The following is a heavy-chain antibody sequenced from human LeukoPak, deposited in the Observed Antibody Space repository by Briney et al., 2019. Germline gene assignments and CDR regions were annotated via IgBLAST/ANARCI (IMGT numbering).Heavy chain of an antibody. CDR3: ARTQVPGAFDF. Sequence: GESLKISCKGSGYNFATYWIGWVRQVPGKGLEWMGIIYPGDSDTRYSPSFQGQVTILVDKSISTVYLQWSSLQASDTAMFFCARTQVPGAFDFWGQGTVVTVSP. CDR2: IYPGDSDT. J-gene: IGHJ3*01. CDR1: GYNFATYW. V-gene: IGHV5-51*01.